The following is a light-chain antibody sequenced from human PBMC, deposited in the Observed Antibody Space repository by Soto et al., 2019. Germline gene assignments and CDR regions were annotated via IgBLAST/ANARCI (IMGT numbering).Light chain of an antibody. CDR3: QQVNSYPLT. CDR2: AAS. V-gene: IGKV1-9*01. J-gene: IGKJ4*01. CDR1: QGLSSY. Sequence: IQLTQSPSPLSASVGDRVTITCRASQGLSSYLAWYQQKPGKAPKLLIYAASTLQSGVPSRFSGSGSETDFTLTISSLQAEDFATYYCQQVNSYPLTFGGGTKVDIK.